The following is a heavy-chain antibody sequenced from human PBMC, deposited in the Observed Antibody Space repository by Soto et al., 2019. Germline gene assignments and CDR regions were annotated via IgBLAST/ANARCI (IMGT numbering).Heavy chain of an antibody. CDR3: ASRGRYYSLDV. D-gene: IGHD3-16*01. Sequence: QSGGSLRLSCAATGLTFGNYAMSWVRQAPGKGLEWVSGISANGVTTSYSDSVKGRFSIFRDKSDNTNTLYLQMNSLRVDDSAIYFCASRGRYYSLDVWGHGTTVTVSS. J-gene: IGHJ6*02. CDR2: ISANGVTT. V-gene: IGHV3-23*01. CDR1: GLTFGNYA.